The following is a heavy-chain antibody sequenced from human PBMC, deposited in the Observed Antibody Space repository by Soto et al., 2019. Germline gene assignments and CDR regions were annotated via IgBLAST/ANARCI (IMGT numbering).Heavy chain of an antibody. CDR2: MSYEGTHQ. CDR3: ARGRDTAMAWEY. CDR1: GFTFRTFT. V-gene: IGHV3-30*04. J-gene: IGHJ4*01. Sequence: GGSLRLSCAASGFTFRTFTMNWVRQAPGKGLEWVALMSYEGTHQYADSVKGRFTISRDNSKNTLSLQMNTLRDEDTAVYYCARGRDTAMAWEYWGHGTLVTVSS. D-gene: IGHD5-18*01.